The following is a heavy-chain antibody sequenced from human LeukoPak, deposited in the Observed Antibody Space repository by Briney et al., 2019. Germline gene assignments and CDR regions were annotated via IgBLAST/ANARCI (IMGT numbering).Heavy chain of an antibody. Sequence: ASVKVSCKASGYTFTGYYMHWVRQAPGQGLEWMGWINPNSGGTNYAQKFQGRVTMIRDTSISTAYMELSRLRSDDTAVYYCARGRAYSYYYYGMDVWGQGTTVTVSS. J-gene: IGHJ6*02. D-gene: IGHD1-1*01. CDR2: INPNSGGT. CDR3: ARGRAYSYYYYGMDV. CDR1: GYTFTGYY. V-gene: IGHV1-2*02.